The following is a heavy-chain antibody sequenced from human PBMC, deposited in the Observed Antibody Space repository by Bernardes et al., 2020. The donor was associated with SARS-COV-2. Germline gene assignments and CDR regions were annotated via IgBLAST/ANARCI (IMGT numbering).Heavy chain of an antibody. Sequence: GGSLRLSCAASGFTFSDYTINWVRRAPGKGLEWVSSISTRSTYIDYADSVKGRFTISRDNAKDSLYPQMDSLRAEDAAVYYCARSMVGGGDWINREDGLDVWGQGTMVTVSA. CDR3: ARSMVGGGDWINREDGLDV. CDR2: ISTRSTYI. D-gene: IGHD2-21*02. V-gene: IGHV3-21*01. J-gene: IGHJ3*01. CDR1: GFTFSDYT.